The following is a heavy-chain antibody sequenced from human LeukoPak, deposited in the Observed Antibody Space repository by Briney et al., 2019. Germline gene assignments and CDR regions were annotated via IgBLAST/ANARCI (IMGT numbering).Heavy chain of an antibody. CDR1: GFTFSDYY. CDR2: ISSSGSTI. D-gene: IGHD3-9*01. V-gene: IGHV3-11*01. J-gene: IGHJ6*02. Sequence: GGSLRLSCAASGFTFSDYYMSWIRQAPGKGLEWVSYISSSGSTIYSADSVKGRFTISRDNAKNSLYLQMNSLRAEDTAVYYCARDILTGYLSYYGMDVWGQGTTVTVSS. CDR3: ARDILTGYLSYYGMDV.